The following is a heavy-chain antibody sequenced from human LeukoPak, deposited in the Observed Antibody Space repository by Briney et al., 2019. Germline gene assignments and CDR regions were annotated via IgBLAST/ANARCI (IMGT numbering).Heavy chain of an antibody. Sequence: PGGSLRLSCGASGFAFRSSTMSWVRQAPGKGLEWVAVISYDGSNKYYADSVKGRFTISRDNSKNTLYLQMNSLRAEDTAVYYCARASGIAVAAYFDYWGQGTLVTVSS. D-gene: IGHD6-19*01. CDR1: GFAFRSST. J-gene: IGHJ4*02. V-gene: IGHV3-30-3*01. CDR3: ARASGIAVAAYFDY. CDR2: ISYDGSNK.